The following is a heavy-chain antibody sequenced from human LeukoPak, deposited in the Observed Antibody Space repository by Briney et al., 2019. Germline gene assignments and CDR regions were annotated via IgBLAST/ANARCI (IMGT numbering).Heavy chain of an antibody. J-gene: IGHJ1*01. CDR3: AHTVTPRYFQF. Sequence: PGGSLRLSCAASGFTFRDYTMNWVRQAPGKGLEWVSAISKSGTYIKYADSVKGRFTVSRDNAKNSLFLQMNSLRTEDTALYYCAHTVTPRYFQFWGQGTLVTVSS. CDR2: ISKSGTYI. CDR1: GFTFRDYT. D-gene: IGHD4-17*01. V-gene: IGHV3-21*01.